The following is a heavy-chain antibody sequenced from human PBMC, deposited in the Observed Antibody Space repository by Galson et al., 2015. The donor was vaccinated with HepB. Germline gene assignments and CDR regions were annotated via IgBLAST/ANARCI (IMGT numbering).Heavy chain of an antibody. V-gene: IGHV4-30-4*01. CDR1: GGSISSGDYY. CDR3: ARDGLASYYYDSSGTRSNWFDP. D-gene: IGHD3-22*01. CDR2: IYYSGST. J-gene: IGHJ5*02. Sequence: TLSLTCTVSGGSISSGDYYWSWIRQPPGKGLEWIGYIYYSGSTYYNPSLKSRVTISVDTSKNQFSLKLSSVTAADTAVYYCARDGLASYYYDSSGTRSNWFDPWGQGTLVTVSS.